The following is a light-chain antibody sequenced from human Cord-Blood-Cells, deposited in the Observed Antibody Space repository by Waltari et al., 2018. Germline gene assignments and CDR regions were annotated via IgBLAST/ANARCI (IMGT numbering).Light chain of an antibody. CDR2: GNS. J-gene: IGLJ1*01. CDR1: SSNIGAGYD. CDR3: QSYDSSLSGDV. V-gene: IGLV1-40*01. Sequence: QSVLTQPPSVSGAPGQRVTIPCTGSSSNIGAGYDVHWYQQLPGTAPKLLIYGNSKRPSGVPDRISGAKSCTSASLAITGLQAEDEADYYCQSYDSSLSGDVFGTGTKVTVL.